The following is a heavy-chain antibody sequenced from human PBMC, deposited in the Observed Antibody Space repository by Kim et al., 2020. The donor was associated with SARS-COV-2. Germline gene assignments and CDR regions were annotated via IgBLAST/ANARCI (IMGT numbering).Heavy chain of an antibody. J-gene: IGHJ4*02. D-gene: IGHD2-15*01. CDR3: ARHQAVGCSGGACYASTTTSFEY. V-gene: IGHV4-39*01. Sequence: SETLSLTCSVSGGSIISTRYYWAWIRQPPGKGLEWIGSIYYTGTSYYNPCLKSRVAISVDTSQNQFSLKLTSVTAADTAVYYCARHQAVGCSGGACYASTTTSFEYWGQGTLVTVSS. CDR1: GGSIISTRYY. CDR2: IYYTGTS.